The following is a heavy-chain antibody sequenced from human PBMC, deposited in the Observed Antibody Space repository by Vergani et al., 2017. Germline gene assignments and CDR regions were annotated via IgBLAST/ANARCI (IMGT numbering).Heavy chain of an antibody. D-gene: IGHD2-2*02. CDR3: AQDGCSSTGCDTGFDY. CDR1: GFTFSSYA. Sequence: EVQLLESGGGLVQPGGSLRLSCAASGFTFSSYAMSWVRQAPGKGLEWVSGISGSGGSTYYADSVKGRFTISRDTAKNSLYLQMNSLRAEDTAVYYCAQDGCSSTGCDTGFDYWGQGTLVTVSS. CDR2: ISGSGGST. J-gene: IGHJ4*02. V-gene: IGHV3-23*01.